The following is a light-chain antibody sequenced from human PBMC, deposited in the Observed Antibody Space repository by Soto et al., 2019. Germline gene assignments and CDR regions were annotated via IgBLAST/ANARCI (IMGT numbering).Light chain of an antibody. CDR1: QSLSSTY. Sequence: EIVLTQSPGTLSLSPGERATLSCRASQSLSSTYLAWYQQKPGQAPRLLIYGASSRATGIPDRFIGSGSATPFTLTISRLEPEDFAVYHCQQYGNSPPTFGGGTKVEI. V-gene: IGKV3-20*01. J-gene: IGKJ4*01. CDR3: QQYGNSPPT. CDR2: GAS.